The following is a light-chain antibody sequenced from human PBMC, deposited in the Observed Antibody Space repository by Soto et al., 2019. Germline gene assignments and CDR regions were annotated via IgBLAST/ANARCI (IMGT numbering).Light chain of an antibody. Sequence: QSVLTQPPSVSGAPGQTVTISCTGSSSNIGADFDVHWYQHLPGTAPKLLISRNDNRPSGVPDRFSGSKSGTSASLAITGLQAEDEGDYYCQSRDSSLSSAWVFGGGTKLTVL. CDR1: SSNIGADFD. CDR3: QSRDSSLSSAWV. V-gene: IGLV1-40*01. J-gene: IGLJ3*02. CDR2: RND.